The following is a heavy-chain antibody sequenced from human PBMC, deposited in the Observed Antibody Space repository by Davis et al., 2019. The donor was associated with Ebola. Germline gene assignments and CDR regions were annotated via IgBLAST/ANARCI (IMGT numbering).Heavy chain of an antibody. CDR2: FYYTGTT. J-gene: IGHJ4*02. CDR1: GDSITSSDYY. Sequence: MPSETLSLTCTVSGDSITSSDYYWGWIRQSPGKGLEWLGTFYYTGTTFYNPSLKIRITVSVDPSKNQFSLKLNSVTAADTAVYYCASLRQTYDSSGYSQPFDYWGQGSLVSVSS. D-gene: IGHD3-22*01. V-gene: IGHV4-39*01. CDR3: ASLRQTYDSSGYSQPFDY.